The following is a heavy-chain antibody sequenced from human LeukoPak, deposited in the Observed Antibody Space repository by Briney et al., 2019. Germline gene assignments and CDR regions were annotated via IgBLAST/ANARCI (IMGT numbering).Heavy chain of an antibody. V-gene: IGHV1-69*05. J-gene: IGHJ2*01. CDR2: IIPIFGTA. D-gene: IGHD1-26*01. Sequence: SVKVSCKASGGTFSSYAISWVRQAPGQGLEWMGGIIPIFGTANYAQKFQGRVTITTDESTSTAYMELSSLRSEDTAVYYCARALVLSGSWEPNWYFDLWGRGTLSLSPQ. CDR3: ARALVLSGSWEPNWYFDL. CDR1: GGTFSSYA.